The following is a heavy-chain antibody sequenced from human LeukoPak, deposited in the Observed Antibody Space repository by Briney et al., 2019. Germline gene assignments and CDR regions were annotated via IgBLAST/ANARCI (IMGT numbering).Heavy chain of an antibody. CDR2: FSGSGGNT. V-gene: IGHV3-23*01. J-gene: IGHJ4*02. CDR1: GFTFSSYA. Sequence: GGSLRLSCAASGFTFSSYAMSWVRQAPGKGLEWVSTFSGSGGNTYYADSVKGRFTISRDNSKNTLYLQMNSLRAEDTAVYYCAKDTSQWDDLWSGYSDYWGQGTLVTVSS. CDR3: AKDTSQWDDLWSGYSDY. D-gene: IGHD3-3*01.